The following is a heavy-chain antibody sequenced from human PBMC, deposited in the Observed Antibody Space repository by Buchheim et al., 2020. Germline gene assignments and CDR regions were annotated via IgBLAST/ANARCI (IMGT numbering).Heavy chain of an antibody. D-gene: IGHD2-15*01. V-gene: IGHV3-48*03. CDR1: GFTFSSYE. Sequence: EVQLVESGGGLVQPGGSLRLSCAASGFTFSSYEMDWVRQAPGKGLEWVSHISASGTTIYYADSVKGRVTISSDNAKNLLYLQMNRLRVEDTAVYYCATAGSLYYFDYWGQGTL. CDR2: ISASGTTI. CDR3: ATAGSLYYFDY. J-gene: IGHJ4*02.